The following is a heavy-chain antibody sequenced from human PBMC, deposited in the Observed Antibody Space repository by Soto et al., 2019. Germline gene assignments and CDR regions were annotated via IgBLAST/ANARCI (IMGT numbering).Heavy chain of an antibody. CDR3: ARGAIAVAGTRQNNWFDP. V-gene: IGHV3-53*01. D-gene: IGHD6-19*01. CDR2: IYSGGST. Sequence: GGSLRLSCAASGFTVSSNYMSWVRQAPGKGLEWVSVIYSGGSTYYADSVKGRFTISRDNSKNTLYLQMNSLRAEDTAVYYCARGAIAVAGTRQNNWFDPWGQGTLVTVSS. J-gene: IGHJ5*02. CDR1: GFTVSSNY.